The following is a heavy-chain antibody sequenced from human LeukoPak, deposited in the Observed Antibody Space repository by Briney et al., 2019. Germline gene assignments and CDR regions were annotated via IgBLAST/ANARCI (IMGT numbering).Heavy chain of an antibody. D-gene: IGHD5-12*01. Sequence: GGSLRLSCAASGFTFSSYSLNWVRQAPGKGLEWVSFISSSSITIYYADSVKGRFTISRDNAEKSLYLQMNSLRAEDTAVYYCAKDPRAEWLREYFDYWGQGTLVTVSP. CDR2: ISSSSITI. CDR1: GFTFSSYS. J-gene: IGHJ4*02. V-gene: IGHV3-48*04. CDR3: AKDPRAEWLREYFDY.